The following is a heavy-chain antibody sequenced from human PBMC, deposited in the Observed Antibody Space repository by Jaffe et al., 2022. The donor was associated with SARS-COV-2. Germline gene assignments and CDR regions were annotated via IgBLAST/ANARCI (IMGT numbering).Heavy chain of an antibody. V-gene: IGHV4-34*01. CDR2: INHSGST. Sequence: QVQLQQWGAGLLKPSETLSLTCAVYGGSFSGYYWSWIRQPPGMGLEWIGEINHSGSTNYNPSLKSRVTISVDTSKNQFSLRLSSVTAADTAVYFCASPNVPANYGAWNVGPLDVWGKGTTVTVSS. CDR1: GGSFSGYY. CDR3: ASPNVPANYGAWNVGPLDV. J-gene: IGHJ6*04. D-gene: IGHD4-17*01.